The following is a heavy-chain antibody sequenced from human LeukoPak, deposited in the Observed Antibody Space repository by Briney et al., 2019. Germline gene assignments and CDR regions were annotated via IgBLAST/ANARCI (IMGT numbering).Heavy chain of an antibody. CDR2: IKPDGSEE. CDR1: GFTFCNNG. V-gene: IGHV3-7*02. D-gene: IGHD5-12*01. Sequence: PGGSLRLSCAASGFTFCNNGMSWVRQAPGKGLEWVANIKPDGSEEQYVESVKGTFTIYRENAKNSLYRQMNSVRAEDTAMYYCASVSWISAAYWGQGTLVTVSS. CDR3: ASVSWISAAY. J-gene: IGHJ1*01.